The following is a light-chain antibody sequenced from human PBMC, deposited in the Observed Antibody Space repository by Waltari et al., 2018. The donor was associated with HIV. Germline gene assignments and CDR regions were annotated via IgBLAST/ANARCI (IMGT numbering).Light chain of an antibody. CDR1: SSDVGSYNL. CDR2: EGS. Sequence: QSALTQPASVSGSPGQSITISCTGTSSDVGSYNLVSWYQQHPGKAPKLMIYEGSKRPSGVSNRFSGSKSGSTASLTISGLQAEDEAGYSCCSYAGSSPVLFGGGTKLTVL. V-gene: IGLV2-23*01. J-gene: IGLJ2*01. CDR3: CSYAGSSPVL.